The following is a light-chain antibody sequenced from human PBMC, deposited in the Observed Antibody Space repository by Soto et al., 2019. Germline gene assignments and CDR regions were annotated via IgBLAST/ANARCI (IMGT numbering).Light chain of an antibody. CDR1: HGVSSSY. CDR2: RAF. V-gene: IGKV3-20*01. Sequence: EIVMTQSPATLSVSPGERATLSCRASHGVSSSYLAWYQQKPGQAPRLLIYRAFTRATGIPDRFSGSGSGTDFTLTISRLEPEDFAVYYCQQYGSSLFSFGPGTRLEI. J-gene: IGKJ5*01. CDR3: QQYGSSLFS.